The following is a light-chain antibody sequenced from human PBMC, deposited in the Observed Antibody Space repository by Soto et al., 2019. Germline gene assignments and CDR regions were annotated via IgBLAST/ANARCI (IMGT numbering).Light chain of an antibody. V-gene: IGKV1-5*03. Sequence: DIQMTQSPSNLSASVGDRVTITCRASQSISSWLAWCQQKPGKAPKPLIYQASNLESGVPSRFSGSGSGTEFTPTISSLQPDDLATYYCQQYSSYPVTFGGGTKVELK. J-gene: IGKJ4*01. CDR3: QQYSSYPVT. CDR1: QSISSW. CDR2: QAS.